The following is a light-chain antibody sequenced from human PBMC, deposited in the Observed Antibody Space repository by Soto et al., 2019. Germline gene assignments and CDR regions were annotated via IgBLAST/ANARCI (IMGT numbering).Light chain of an antibody. Sequence: QSALTQPPSASGSPGQSVTISCTGTSSDVGGYNYVSWYQQHPGKAPKLMISEVSKRPSGVPDRFSGSKSGNTASLTVSGLQGEDEADYYCSSFAGSNVVFGGGTKLTVL. J-gene: IGLJ2*01. CDR1: SSDVGGYNY. CDR2: EVS. V-gene: IGLV2-8*01. CDR3: SSFAGSNVV.